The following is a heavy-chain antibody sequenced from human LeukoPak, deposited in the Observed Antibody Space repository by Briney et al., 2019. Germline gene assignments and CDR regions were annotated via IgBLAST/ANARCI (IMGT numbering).Heavy chain of an antibody. CDR1: GGSISSNMW. CDR2: IYHSGST. D-gene: IGHD1-26*01. CDR3: ARDSSIMGTTGAFDI. V-gene: IGHV4-4*02. J-gene: IGHJ3*02. Sequence: KPSETLSLTCSISGGSISSNMWWSWVRQTPGKGLEWIGEIYHSGSTNYNPSLKSRVTLLIDKSKNQFSLKLSSVTAADTAVYYCARDSSIMGTTGAFDIWGQGTMVIVSS.